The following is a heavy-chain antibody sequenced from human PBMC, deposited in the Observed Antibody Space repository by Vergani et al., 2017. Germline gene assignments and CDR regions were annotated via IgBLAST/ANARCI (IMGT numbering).Heavy chain of an antibody. CDR3: ARSCSRGRDWFDP. Sequence: QLQLQESGPGLVKPSETLSLTCTVSGGSISSSSYYWGWIRQPPGKGLEWIGSIYYSGRTYYNPSLKSRVTISVDTSKNQFSLKLSSVTAADTAVYYCARSCSRGRDWFDPWGQGTLVTVSS. D-gene: IGHD2-2*01. V-gene: IGHV4-39*07. CDR1: GGSISSSSYY. J-gene: IGHJ5*02. CDR2: IYYSGRT.